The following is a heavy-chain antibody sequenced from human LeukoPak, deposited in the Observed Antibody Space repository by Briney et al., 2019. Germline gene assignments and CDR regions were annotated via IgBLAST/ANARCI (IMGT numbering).Heavy chain of an antibody. CDR1: GFTFSSYD. V-gene: IGHV3-23*01. Sequence: GGSLRLSCAASGFTFSSYDMSWVRQAPGKGLEWVSAISGSGGSTYYADSVKGRFTISRDNSKNTLYLQMSSLGAEDTAVYYCARSLGSSGLPGYWGQGTLVTVSS. J-gene: IGHJ4*02. CDR3: ARSLGSSGLPGY. CDR2: ISGSGGST. D-gene: IGHD6-19*01.